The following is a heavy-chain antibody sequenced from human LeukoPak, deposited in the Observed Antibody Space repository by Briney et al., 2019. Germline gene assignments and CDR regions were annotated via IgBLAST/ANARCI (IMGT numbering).Heavy chain of an antibody. CDR3: AAELEGDY. CDR1: GFTFSSYG. Sequence: GGSLRLSCAASGFTFSSYGMPWVRQAPGKGLEWVAVISYDGSNKYYADSVKGRFTISRDNSKNTLYLQMNSLRAEDTAVYYCAAELEGDYWGQGTLVTVSS. V-gene: IGHV3-30*03. J-gene: IGHJ4*02. CDR2: ISYDGSNK. D-gene: IGHD1-1*01.